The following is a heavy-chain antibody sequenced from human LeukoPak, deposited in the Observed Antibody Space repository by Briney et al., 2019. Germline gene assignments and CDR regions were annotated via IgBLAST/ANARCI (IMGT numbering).Heavy chain of an antibody. D-gene: IGHD2-2*01. J-gene: IGHJ4*02. CDR2: IYHSGST. Sequence: SETLSLTCAVSGYSISSGYYWGWIRQPPGKGLEWIGSIYHSGSTYYNPSLKSRVTISVDTSKNQFSLKLSSVTAADTAVYYCARQVRQLRAFDYWGQGTLVTVSS. V-gene: IGHV4-38-2*01. CDR3: ARQVRQLRAFDY. CDR1: GYSISSGYY.